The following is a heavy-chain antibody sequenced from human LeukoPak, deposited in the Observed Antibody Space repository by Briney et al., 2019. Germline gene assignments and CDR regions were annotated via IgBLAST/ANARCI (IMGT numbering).Heavy chain of an antibody. J-gene: IGHJ4*02. CDR2: IYYSGST. Sequence: SETLSLTCTVSGGPISSYYWSWIRQPPGKGLEWIGYIYYSGSTNYNPSLKSRVTISVDTSKNQFSLKLSSVTAADTAVYYCARGSTVFDYWGQGTLVTVSS. V-gene: IGHV4-59*01. D-gene: IGHD4-11*01. CDR3: ARGSTVFDY. CDR1: GGPISSYY.